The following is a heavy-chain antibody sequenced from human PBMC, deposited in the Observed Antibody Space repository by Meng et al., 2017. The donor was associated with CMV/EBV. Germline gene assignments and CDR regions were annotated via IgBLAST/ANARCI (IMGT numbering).Heavy chain of an antibody. CDR3: ARVDRYNWNDVGAFDI. CDR1: GGTFSSYA. D-gene: IGHD1-1*01. CDR2: IIPIFGTA. J-gene: IGHJ3*02. Sequence: SVKVSCKASGGTFSSYAISWVRQAPGQGLEWMGGIIPIFGTANYAQKFQGRVTITTDESMSTAYMELSSLRSEDTAVYYCARVDRYNWNDVGAFDIWGQGTMVTVSS. V-gene: IGHV1-69*05.